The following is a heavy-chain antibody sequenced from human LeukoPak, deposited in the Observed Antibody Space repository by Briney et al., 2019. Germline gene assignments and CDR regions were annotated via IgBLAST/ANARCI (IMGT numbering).Heavy chain of an antibody. D-gene: IGHD3-10*01. CDR1: GVSLTSYG. J-gene: IGHJ1*01. CDR2: IWYDGSNK. V-gene: IGHV3-33*01. CDR3: ARDSCYYGSGSYLLFQH. Sequence: RGCLRLSCAPSGVSLTSYGTRWVRPAPGKGLGWEAVIWYDGSNKYYTESVKGRFTISRDNSKSTLYLKMNSLRADDTAVYYCARDSCYYGSGSYLLFQHWGQGTLVTVSS.